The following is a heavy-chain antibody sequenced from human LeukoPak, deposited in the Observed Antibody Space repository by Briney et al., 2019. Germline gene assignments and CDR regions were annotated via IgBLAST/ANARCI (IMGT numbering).Heavy chain of an antibody. Sequence: PGGSLRLSCAASGFTFSAYGMSWVRQAPGKGLEWVSGISGSGGSRFYTDSVKGRFTIPRDNSKNTLYLQMNSLRAEDTAVYYCAKLREWELPDLFDYWGQGTLVTVSS. V-gene: IGHV3-23*01. D-gene: IGHD1-26*01. J-gene: IGHJ4*02. CDR1: GFTFSAYG. CDR3: AKLREWELPDLFDY. CDR2: ISGSGGSR.